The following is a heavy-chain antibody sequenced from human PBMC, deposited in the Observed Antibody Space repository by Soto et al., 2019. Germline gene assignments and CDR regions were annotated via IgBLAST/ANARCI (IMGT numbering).Heavy chain of an antibody. CDR1: GGSMYTPNW. D-gene: IGHD1-1*01. J-gene: IGHJ4*02. Sequence: SETLSLTCAVSGGSMYTPNWWTWVRQTPGKGLQWIGEIYHSESTNYNPSLKSRVTISVDKSKNQFSLNLTSVTAADTAMYYCARGTTRIRGLFDYWGQGVLVTVSS. CDR3: ARGTTRIRGLFDY. CDR2: IYHSEST. V-gene: IGHV4-4*02.